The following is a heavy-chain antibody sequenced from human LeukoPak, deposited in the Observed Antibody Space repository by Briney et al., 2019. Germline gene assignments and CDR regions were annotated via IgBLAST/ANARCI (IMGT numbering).Heavy chain of an antibody. J-gene: IGHJ4*02. CDR3: ASSYYYASGDDY. Sequence: SETLSLTCTVSGDSISSGDYYWSWIRQPAGKGLEWIGRISSSGSTNYNPSLKSRVTISVDTSKNQFSLKLSSVTAADTAVYYCASSYYYASGDDYWGQGTLVTVSS. V-gene: IGHV4-61*02. D-gene: IGHD3-10*01. CDR1: GDSISSGDYY. CDR2: ISSSGST.